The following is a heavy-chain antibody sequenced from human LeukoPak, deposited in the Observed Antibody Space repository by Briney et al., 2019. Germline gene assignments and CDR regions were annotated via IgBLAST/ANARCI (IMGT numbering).Heavy chain of an antibody. CDR2: IYYSGST. V-gene: IGHV4-59*08. CDR3: ARRYYGVLDY. Sequence: PSETLSLTCTVSGGSISSYYWSWIRQPPGKGLEWIGYIYYSGSTNYSPSLKSRVTISVDTSKNQFSLKLSSGTAADTAVYYCARRYYGVLDYWGQGTLVTVSS. D-gene: IGHD3-9*01. J-gene: IGHJ4*02. CDR1: GGSISSYY.